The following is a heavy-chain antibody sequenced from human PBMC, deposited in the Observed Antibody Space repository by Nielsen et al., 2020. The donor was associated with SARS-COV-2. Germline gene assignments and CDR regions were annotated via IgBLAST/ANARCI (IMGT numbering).Heavy chain of an antibody. Sequence: GESLKISCAASGFTFSSYWMSWVRQAPGKGLEWVANIKQDGSEKYYVDSVKGRFTISRDNAKNSLYLQMNSLRAEDTAVYYCARDRVRGVIISLYYYYGMDVWGQGTTVTVSS. CDR3: ARDRVRGVIISLYYYYGMDV. CDR2: IKQDGSEK. CDR1: GFTFSSYW. V-gene: IGHV3-7*05. J-gene: IGHJ6*02. D-gene: IGHD3-10*01.